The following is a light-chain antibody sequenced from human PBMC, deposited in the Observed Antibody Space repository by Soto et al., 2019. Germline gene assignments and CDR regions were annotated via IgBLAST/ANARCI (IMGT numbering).Light chain of an antibody. Sequence: QSALTQPASVSGSPGQSITISCTGTSSDVGRYNYVSWYQQHPGKAPKLIIYDVTYRPSGVSDRLSGSKSGSTASLTISGLQAEDEADYYCSSYTGSSTSFGGGTKVTVL. CDR2: DVT. CDR1: SSDVGRYNY. V-gene: IGLV2-14*01. J-gene: IGLJ3*02. CDR3: SSYTGSSTS.